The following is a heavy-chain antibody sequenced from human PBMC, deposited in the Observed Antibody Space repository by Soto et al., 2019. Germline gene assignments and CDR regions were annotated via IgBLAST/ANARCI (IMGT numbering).Heavy chain of an antibody. V-gene: IGHV4-59*01. CDR1: CGSIRSFY. Sequence: AFGTLFPPYTVSCGSIRSFYWNWIRQSPGKRLEWIGNVHYSGSTDYNPSLKSRVTISLDTSRNQFFLKVNSATAADTAVYYCARGRVPYSRSSHFWGQGTLVTVSS. CDR3: ARGRVPYSRSSHF. J-gene: IGHJ4*02. CDR2: VHYSGST. D-gene: IGHD6-6*01.